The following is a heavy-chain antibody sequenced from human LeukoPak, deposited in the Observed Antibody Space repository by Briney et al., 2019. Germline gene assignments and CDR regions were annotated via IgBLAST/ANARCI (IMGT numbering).Heavy chain of an antibody. D-gene: IGHD6-19*01. CDR1: GGSISSSSYY. CDR2: IYHSGST. CDR3: ARLEGSSGWYYFDY. Sequence: PSETLSLTCTVSGGSISSSSYYWGWIRQPPGKGLEWIGSIYHSGSTYYNPSLKSRVTISVDTSKNQFSLKLSSVTAADTAVYYCARLEGSSGWYYFDYWGQGTLVAVSS. J-gene: IGHJ4*02. V-gene: IGHV4-39*07.